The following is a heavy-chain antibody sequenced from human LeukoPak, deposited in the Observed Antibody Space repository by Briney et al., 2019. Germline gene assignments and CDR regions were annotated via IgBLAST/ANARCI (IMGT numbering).Heavy chain of an antibody. Sequence: PSETLSLTCTVSGGSLSSYYWSWLRQPPGKGLEWIGYIYYSGSTNYNPSLKSRVTISVDTSKNHFSLKLSSVTAADTAVYYCARTYYYDSSGYSLDAFDIWGQGTMVTVSS. CDR1: GGSLSSYY. D-gene: IGHD3-22*01. V-gene: IGHV4-59*01. CDR2: IYYSGST. J-gene: IGHJ3*02. CDR3: ARTYYYDSSGYSLDAFDI.